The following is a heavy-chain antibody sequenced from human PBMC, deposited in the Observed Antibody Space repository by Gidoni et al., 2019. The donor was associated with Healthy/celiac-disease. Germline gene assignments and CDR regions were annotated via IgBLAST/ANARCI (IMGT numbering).Heavy chain of an antibody. D-gene: IGHD3-16*01. Sequence: QVQLQDPGPGLVQPSETLSLTRTVSGGSIRSYYWSWIRQPPGKGLEWIGYIYYSGSTNYNPSLKSRVTISVDTSKNQFSLKLSSVTAADTAVYYCARTLTFGAFDIWGQGTMVTVSS. CDR2: IYYSGST. CDR3: ARTLTFGAFDI. J-gene: IGHJ3*02. CDR1: GGSIRSYY. V-gene: IGHV4-59*08.